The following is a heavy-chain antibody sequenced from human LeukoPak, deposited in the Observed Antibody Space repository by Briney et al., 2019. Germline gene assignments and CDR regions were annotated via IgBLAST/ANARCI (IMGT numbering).Heavy chain of an antibody. V-gene: IGHV4-39*07. J-gene: IGHJ5*02. CDR3: ARGQTLTAGRSGSPWFDP. CDR2: IYYSGST. D-gene: IGHD6-13*01. Sequence: PSETLSLTCTVSGGSISSSSYYWGWIRQPPGKGLEWIGSIYYSGSTYYNPSLKSRVTISVDTSKNQFSLKLSSVTAADTAVYYCARGQTLTAGRSGSPWFDPWGQGTLVTVSS. CDR1: GGSISSSSYY.